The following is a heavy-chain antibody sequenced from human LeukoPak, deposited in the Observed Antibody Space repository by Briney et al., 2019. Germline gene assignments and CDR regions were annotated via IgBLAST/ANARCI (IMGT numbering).Heavy chain of an antibody. J-gene: IGHJ5*02. V-gene: IGHV1-2*06. D-gene: IGHD1-26*01. Sequence: ASVKVSCKASGYTFTGYYMHWVRQAPGQGLEWMGRINPNSGGTNYAQKFQGRVTMTRDTSISTAYMELSRLRSDDTAVYYCASWEAGATTGNWFDPWGQGTLVTVSS. CDR1: GYTFTGYY. CDR3: ASWEAGATTGNWFDP. CDR2: INPNSGGT.